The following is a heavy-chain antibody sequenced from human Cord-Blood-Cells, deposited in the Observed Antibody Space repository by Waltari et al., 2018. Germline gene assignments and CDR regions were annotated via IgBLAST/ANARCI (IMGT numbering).Heavy chain of an antibody. CDR1: GRSSRGYY. D-gene: IGHD6-19*01. V-gene: IGHV4-34*01. CDR2: INHNGST. CDR3: ARRKPYSSGWYAFDI. Sequence: QVQLQQCGAGQLKPSETLSLTCSSYGRSSRGYYWTCIRQPPGKGLEWSRDINHNGSTNYNPSLKSRLTISVDTSKNQFSLKLSSVTAADTAVYYCARRKPYSSGWYAFDIWGQGTMVTVSS. J-gene: IGHJ3*02.